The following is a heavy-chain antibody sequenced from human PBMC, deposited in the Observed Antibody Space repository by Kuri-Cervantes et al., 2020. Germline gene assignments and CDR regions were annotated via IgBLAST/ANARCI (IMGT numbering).Heavy chain of an antibody. CDR3: ARDSGNRFLPNYYYYYYMEV. Sequence: SVKVSCKATVGIFSNSAISWVRQAPGQGLEWMGGFIPVFGTSNYAQKFQGRVTITTDESTSTAYMELSSLRSEDTAVYYCARDSGNRFLPNYYYYYYMEVWGKGTTVTVSS. CDR2: FIPVFGTS. J-gene: IGHJ6*03. V-gene: IGHV1-69*05. D-gene: IGHD2/OR15-2a*01. CDR1: VGIFSNSA.